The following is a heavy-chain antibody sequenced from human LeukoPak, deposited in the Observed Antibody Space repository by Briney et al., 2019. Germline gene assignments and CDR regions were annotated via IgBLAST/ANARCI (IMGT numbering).Heavy chain of an antibody. J-gene: IGHJ3*02. CDR3: AAGYYDSSGYYRLDAFDI. CDR1: GFTFTSSA. CDR2: IVVGSGST. V-gene: IGHV1-58*01. Sequence: SVKVSCKASGFTFTSSAVQWVRQARGQRLEWIGRIVVGSGSTNYAQKFQERVTIPRGMSTSTAYMELSSLRSEDTAVYYCAAGYYDSSGYYRLDAFDIWGQGTMVTVSS. D-gene: IGHD3-22*01.